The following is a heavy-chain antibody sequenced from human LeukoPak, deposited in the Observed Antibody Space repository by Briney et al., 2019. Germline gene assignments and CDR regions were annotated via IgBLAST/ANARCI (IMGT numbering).Heavy chain of an antibody. CDR1: GFTFSSYW. D-gene: IGHD4-23*01. J-gene: IGHJ4*02. V-gene: IGHV3-7*01. Sequence: PGGSLRLSCAASGFTFSSYWMSWVRQAPGKGLEWVANIKQDGSEKYYVDSVKGRFTISRDNARNSLSLQMNSLRVEDTAVYHCASRPYGGSPLPLDYWGQGTLVTVSS. CDR2: IKQDGSEK. CDR3: ASRPYGGSPLPLDY.